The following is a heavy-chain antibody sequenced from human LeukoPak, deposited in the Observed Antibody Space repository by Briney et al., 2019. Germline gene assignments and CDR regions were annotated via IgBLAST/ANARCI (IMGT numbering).Heavy chain of an antibody. Sequence: SETLSLTCTVSGGSISSDYWSWIRQPPGKGLEWIGYIYYIGSTSYTPSIKSRLTISVDTSKSHFSLKLSSVTAADPDVYYCARVVGATGSSDYWGQGTLVTVSS. D-gene: IGHD1-26*01. V-gene: IGHV4-59*01. J-gene: IGHJ4*02. CDR2: IYYIGST. CDR3: ARVVGATGSSDY. CDR1: GGSISSDY.